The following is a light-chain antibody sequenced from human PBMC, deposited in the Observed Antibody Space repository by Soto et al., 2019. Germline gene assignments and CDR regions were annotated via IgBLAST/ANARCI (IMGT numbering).Light chain of an antibody. J-gene: IGKJ2*01. V-gene: IGKV1-5*01. Sequence: DIQMTQSPSTLSASVGDRVTITCRASQIMYTRLACYQQKPGKAHKLLIYDDTTLESGVPSRFSGSGSGTEFTLTISSLQPDDFETYYCQHYNGYFGQGTKLEI. CDR1: QIMYTR. CDR3: QHYNGY. CDR2: DDT.